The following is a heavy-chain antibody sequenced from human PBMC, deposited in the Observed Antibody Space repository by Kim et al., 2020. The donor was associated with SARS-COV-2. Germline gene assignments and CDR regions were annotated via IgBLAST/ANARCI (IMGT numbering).Heavy chain of an antibody. Sequence: GGSLRLSCAASGFTVSSNYMSWVRQAPGKGLEWVSVIYSGGSTYYADSVKGRFTISRDNSKNTLYLQMNSLRAEDTAVYYCARGPPIYYYYGMDVWGQGTTVTVSS. CDR3: ARGPPIYYYYGMDV. V-gene: IGHV3-53*01. CDR1: GFTVSSNY. CDR2: IYSGGST. J-gene: IGHJ6*02.